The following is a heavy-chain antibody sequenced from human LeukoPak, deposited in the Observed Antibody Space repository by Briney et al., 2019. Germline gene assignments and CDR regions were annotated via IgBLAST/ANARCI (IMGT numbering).Heavy chain of an antibody. Sequence: ASVKVSCKASGGTFSSYAISWVRQAPGQGLEWMGGIIPIFGTANYAQKFQGRVTITADESTSTAYMELSSLSSEDTAVYYCASFRPKTYYYDSSHDYWGQGTLVTVSS. CDR1: GGTFSSYA. J-gene: IGHJ4*02. CDR2: IIPIFGTA. D-gene: IGHD3-22*01. CDR3: ASFRPKTYYYDSSHDY. V-gene: IGHV1-69*13.